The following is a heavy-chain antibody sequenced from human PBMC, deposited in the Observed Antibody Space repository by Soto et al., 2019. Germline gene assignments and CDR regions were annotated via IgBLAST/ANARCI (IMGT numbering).Heavy chain of an antibody. CDR2: SYYRGST. V-gene: IGHV4-39*01. J-gene: IGHJ4*02. CDR3: ATADGFGVVTPFFEY. Sequence: QLQLQESGPGLVKPSETLSLTCTVSGGSISSRSHYWGWIRQSPGKHLEWIGSSYYRGSTHYNPSLKTRVTISVDTSKNQVFLKVFSVTAAYTAVYYCATADGFGVVTPFFEYWGQGILVTVSS. D-gene: IGHD3-3*01. CDR1: GGSISSRSHY.